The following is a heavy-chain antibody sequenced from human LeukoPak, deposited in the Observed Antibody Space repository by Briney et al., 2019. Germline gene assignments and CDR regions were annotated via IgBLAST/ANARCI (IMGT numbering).Heavy chain of an antibody. CDR1: GFTFSSYA. J-gene: IGHJ4*02. CDR3: AKYLAVGGFDY. V-gene: IGHV3-23*01. CDR2: ISGSGGST. Sequence: RGSLRLSCAASGFTFSSYALSSVRQAPGKGLEWVSAISGSGGSTYYADSVKGRFTISRDNSKNTLYLQMNSLRAEDTAVYYCAKYLAVGGFDYWGQGTLVTVSS. D-gene: IGHD6-19*01.